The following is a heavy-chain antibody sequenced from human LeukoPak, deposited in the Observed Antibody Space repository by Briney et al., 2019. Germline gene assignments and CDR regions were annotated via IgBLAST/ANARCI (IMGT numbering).Heavy chain of an antibody. D-gene: IGHD5-12*01. J-gene: IGHJ6*02. CDR3: AKTHYDLLDV. CDR2: MNNGPGAT. V-gene: IGHV3-23*01. Sequence: GGSLRLSCVAFGVSFITSTMSWVRQPPGKGLEWVSAMNNGPGATFYRDSVRGRFTISRDDSKSTLYLQMNSLRAEDTGTYYCAKTHYDLLDVWGQGTTVTVSS. CDR1: GVSFITST.